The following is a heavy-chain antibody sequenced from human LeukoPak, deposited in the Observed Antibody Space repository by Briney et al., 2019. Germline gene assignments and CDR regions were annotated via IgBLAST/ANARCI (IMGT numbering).Heavy chain of an antibody. V-gene: IGHV4-59*08. Sequence: PSETLSLTCTVSVGSIGGDYWTWIRQPPGKGLQYIGYIYHTGATNYNPSLKSRVTMSVDTSKNHFSLKLDSVTAADTAVYFCAEYGKRVGSIDNWGQGTLVTVSS. D-gene: IGHD2/OR15-2a*01. CDR3: AEYGKRVGSIDN. CDR2: IYHTGAT. J-gene: IGHJ4*02. CDR1: VGSIGGDY.